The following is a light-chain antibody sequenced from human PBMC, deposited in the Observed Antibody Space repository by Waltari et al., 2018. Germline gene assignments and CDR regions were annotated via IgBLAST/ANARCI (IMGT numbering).Light chain of an antibody. Sequence: QSALTQPASVSGSPGQSITIPCTGTSSDVGGYNYVSWYQQHPGKAPKLIIYEVTNRPSGVSNRFSGSKSGNTASLTISGLQAEDEADYSCSSYTSSSTFSVVFGGGTKLTVL. J-gene: IGLJ2*01. CDR2: EVT. CDR1: SSDVGGYNY. V-gene: IGLV2-14*01. CDR3: SSYTSSSTFSVV.